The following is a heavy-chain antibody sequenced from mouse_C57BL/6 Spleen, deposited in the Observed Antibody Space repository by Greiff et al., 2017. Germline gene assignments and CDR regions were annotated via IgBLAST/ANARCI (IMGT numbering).Heavy chain of an antibody. CDR3: ARKDGYYGWFAY. D-gene: IGHD2-3*01. CDR1: GYSFTGYY. Sequence: EVQLQQSGPELVKPGASVKISCKASGYSFTGYYMNWVKQSPEKSLEWIGEINPSTGGTTYNQKFKAKATLTVDKSSSTAYMQLKSLTSEDSAVXYCARKDGYYGWFAYWGQGTLVTVSA. V-gene: IGHV1-42*01. CDR2: INPSTGGT. J-gene: IGHJ3*01.